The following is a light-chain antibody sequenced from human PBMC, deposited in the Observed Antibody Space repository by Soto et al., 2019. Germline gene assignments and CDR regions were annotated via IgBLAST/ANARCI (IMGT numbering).Light chain of an antibody. CDR1: QTISTY. V-gene: IGKV1-39*01. Sequence: DIQMTQSPSSLSASVGDRVTITCRASQTISTYLNWYQQNPGKAPKLLIYAASTLQSGVPSRFSASGSGTDFTLTISSLQSVDYATYYSQPSHGFPYTFGQGTKLEIK. CDR3: QPSHGFPYT. J-gene: IGKJ2*01. CDR2: AAS.